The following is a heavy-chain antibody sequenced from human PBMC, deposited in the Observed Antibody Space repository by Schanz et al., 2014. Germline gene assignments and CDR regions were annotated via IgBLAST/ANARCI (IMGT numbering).Heavy chain of an antibody. CDR3: VRDSFFAFDY. D-gene: IGHD3-3*01. V-gene: IGHV3-48*01. Sequence: EVQLVDSGGGLVKPGGSLRLSCAASGFTFSSYSMNWVRQAPGKGLEWVSYISSASSTINYADSVKGRFTISRDNAKNSLYLEMNSLRAEDTAVYYCVRDSFFAFDYWGQGTLVTVSS. CDR1: GFTFSSYS. CDR2: ISSASSTI. J-gene: IGHJ4*02.